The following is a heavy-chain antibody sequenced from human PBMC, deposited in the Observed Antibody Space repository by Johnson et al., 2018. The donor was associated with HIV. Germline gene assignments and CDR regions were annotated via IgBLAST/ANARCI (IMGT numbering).Heavy chain of an antibody. CDR2: IKQDGSEK. J-gene: IGHJ3*01. V-gene: IGHV3-7*01. D-gene: IGHD1-26*01. Sequence: VQLVESGGGLVQPGGSLRLSCAASAFTFSSYAMHWVRQAPGKGLEWVANIKQDGSEKYYVASVKGRFTISRDNAKNSLFLQMNSLRAEDTTMYYCARGGVGYSGSYHDAFDLWGQGTMVTVSS. CDR1: AFTFSSYA. CDR3: ARGGVGYSGSYHDAFDL.